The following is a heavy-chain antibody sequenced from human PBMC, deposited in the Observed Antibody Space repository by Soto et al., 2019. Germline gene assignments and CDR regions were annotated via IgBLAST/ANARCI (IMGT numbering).Heavy chain of an antibody. CDR1: GGSIRGSDYY. V-gene: IGHV4-39*01. CDR3: ADMRGQWLPRD. Sequence: QLQLQESGPGLVEPSETLSLTCTVSGGSIRGSDYYWAWIRQPPGKGLEWLGTIFHTGTAYYNPSLKRRGTLPVDTSKNQFSLNVHSVSAADTAVYFCADMRGQWLPRDWGQGTLVTVSS. CDR2: IFHTGTA. J-gene: IGHJ1*01. D-gene: IGHD6-19*01.